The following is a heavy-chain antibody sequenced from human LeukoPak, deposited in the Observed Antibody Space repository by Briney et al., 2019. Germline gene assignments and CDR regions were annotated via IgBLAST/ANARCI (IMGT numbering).Heavy chain of an antibody. Sequence: GGSLRLSCAASGFTFSDYHMNWIRRAPGKGLEWVSYISSSGFTIYFADSVKGRFTISRDNAKKSLYLQMNSLRAEDTAVYYCARGDRAMKHDAFDIWGQGTMVTVPS. D-gene: IGHD5-18*01. CDR3: ARGDRAMKHDAFDI. CDR2: ISSSGFTI. CDR1: GFTFSDYH. J-gene: IGHJ3*02. V-gene: IGHV3-11*01.